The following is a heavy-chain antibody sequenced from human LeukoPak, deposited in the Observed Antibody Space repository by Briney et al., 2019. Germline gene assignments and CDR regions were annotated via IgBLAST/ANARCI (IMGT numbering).Heavy chain of an antibody. D-gene: IGHD6-13*01. J-gene: IGHJ5*02. CDR1: GGSISSYY. Sequence: SETLSLTCTVSGGSISSYYWSWIRQPPGKGLEWIGYIYYSGSTNYNPSLKSRVTISVDTSKNQFSLKLSSVTAADTAVYYCARVAVGSSSWWRTEGNWFDPWGQGTLVTVSS. V-gene: IGHV4-59*01. CDR3: ARVAVGSSSWWRTEGNWFDP. CDR2: IYYSGST.